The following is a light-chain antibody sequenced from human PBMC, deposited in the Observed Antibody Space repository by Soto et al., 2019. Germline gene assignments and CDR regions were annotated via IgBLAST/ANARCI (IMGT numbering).Light chain of an antibody. CDR1: ALPKQY. CDR3: QSTDISSTYGV. J-gene: IGLJ3*02. CDR2: KDT. Sequence: SYELTQPPSVSVSPGQTARITCSGDALPKQYAYWYQQKPGQAPVMVIYKDTERPSGIPERLSGSSSGTTVTLTIRGVQAEDEADYYCQSTDISSTYGVFGGGTKLTVL. V-gene: IGLV3-25*03.